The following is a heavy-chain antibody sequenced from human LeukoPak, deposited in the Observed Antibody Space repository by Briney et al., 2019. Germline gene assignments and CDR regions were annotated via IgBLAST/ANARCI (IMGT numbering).Heavy chain of an antibody. CDR2: ISGGGGGT. CDR3: AELGITMIGGV. Sequence: GGSLRLSCAASGFTFSNYGMSWVRQAPGKGLEWVSAISGGGGGTYYADSVKGRFTISRDNAKNSLYLQMNSLRAEDTAVYYCAELGITMIGGVWGKGTTVTISS. V-gene: IGHV3-23*01. D-gene: IGHD3-10*02. CDR1: GFTFSNYG. J-gene: IGHJ6*04.